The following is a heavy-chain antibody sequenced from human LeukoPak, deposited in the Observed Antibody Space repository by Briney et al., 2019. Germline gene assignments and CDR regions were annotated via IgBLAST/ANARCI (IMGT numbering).Heavy chain of an antibody. CDR3: ARVGFSGYDS. CDR2: ITGDGSTP. V-gene: IGHV3-64*01. CDR1: GFVFSNYA. D-gene: IGHD5-12*01. J-gene: IGHJ5*02. Sequence: PGGSLRLSCATSGFVFSNYAMNWVRQAPGKGLEYVSAITGDGSTPYYANSVKGRFTISRDNSKNTLYLQMGSLRSEDMAVYYCARVGFSGYDSWGQGTLVTVSP.